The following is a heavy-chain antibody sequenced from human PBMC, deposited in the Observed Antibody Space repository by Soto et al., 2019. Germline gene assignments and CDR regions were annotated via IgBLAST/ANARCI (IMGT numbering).Heavy chain of an antibody. CDR3: TRACSLQRFDYYYYYGMDV. Sequence: SVKVSCKASGGTFSSYAISWVRQAPGQGLEWMGGIIPIFGPANYAQKFQGRVTITADESTSTAYMELSSLKTEDTAVYYCTRACSLQRFDYYYYYGMDVWGQGTTVTVSS. J-gene: IGHJ6*02. V-gene: IGHV1-69*13. CDR1: GGTFSSYA. D-gene: IGHD2-15*01. CDR2: IIPIFGPA.